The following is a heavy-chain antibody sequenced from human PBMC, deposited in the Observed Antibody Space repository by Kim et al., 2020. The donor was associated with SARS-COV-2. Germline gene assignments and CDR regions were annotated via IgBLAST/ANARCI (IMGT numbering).Heavy chain of an antibody. Sequence: YADAVRGRFTIARDNSKNTLYLQMNSLRAEDTAVYYCARTLAVAGTFDYWGQGTLVTVAS. J-gene: IGHJ4*02. V-gene: IGHV3-66*01. CDR3: ARTLAVAGTFDY. D-gene: IGHD6-19*01.